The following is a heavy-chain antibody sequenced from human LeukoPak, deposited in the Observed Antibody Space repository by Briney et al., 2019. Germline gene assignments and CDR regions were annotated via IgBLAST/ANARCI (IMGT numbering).Heavy chain of an antibody. J-gene: IGHJ5*02. Sequence: PSETLSLTCTVSGGSISSYYWSWIRQPPGKGLEWIGYIYYSGSTDYNPSLKSRVTISVDTSKNQFSLKLSSVTAADTAVYYCARVVVAATPAWFDPWGQGTLVTVSS. D-gene: IGHD2-15*01. CDR2: IYYSGST. CDR1: GGSISSYY. CDR3: ARVVVAATPAWFDP. V-gene: IGHV4-59*12.